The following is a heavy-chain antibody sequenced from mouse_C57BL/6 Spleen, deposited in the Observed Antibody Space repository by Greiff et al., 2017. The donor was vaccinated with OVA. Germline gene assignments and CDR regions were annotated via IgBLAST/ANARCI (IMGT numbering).Heavy chain of an antibody. V-gene: IGHV1-15*01. CDR1: GYTFTDYE. CDR2: IDPETGGT. J-gene: IGHJ4*01. CDR3: TRDTTARGYAMDY. Sequence: VQLQQSGAELVRPGASVTLSCKASGYTFTDYEMHWVKQTPVHGLEWIGAIDPETGGTAYNQKFKGKAILTADKSSSTAYMELRSLTSEDSAVYYGTRDTTARGYAMDYWGQGTSVTVSS. D-gene: IGHD1-2*01.